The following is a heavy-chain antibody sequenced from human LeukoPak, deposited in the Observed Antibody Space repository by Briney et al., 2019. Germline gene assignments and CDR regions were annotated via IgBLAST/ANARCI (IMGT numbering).Heavy chain of an antibody. Sequence: GGSLRLSCAASGFSFSDYYMNRIRQAPGKGLEWVSYISGSSTHTNYADSVKGRFTISRDNAKNSLYLQMNSLRAEDTAVYYCAKYSSSTNYYYGMDVWGQGTTVTVSS. CDR1: GFSFSDYY. D-gene: IGHD6-13*01. V-gene: IGHV3-11*03. J-gene: IGHJ6*02. CDR2: ISGSSTHT. CDR3: AKYSSSTNYYYGMDV.